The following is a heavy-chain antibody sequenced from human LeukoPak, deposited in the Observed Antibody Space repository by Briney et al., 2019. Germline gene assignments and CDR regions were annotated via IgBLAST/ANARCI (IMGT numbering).Heavy chain of an antibody. V-gene: IGHV4-39*07. CDR3: ARDPTVLDYYGMDV. D-gene: IGHD6-6*01. CDR1: GGSISSSSYY. Sequence: PSETLSLTCTVSGGSISSSSYYWGWIRQPPGKGLEWIGEINHSGSTNYNPSLKSRVTISVDTSKNQFSLKLSSVTAADTAVYYCARDPTVLDYYGMDVWGQGTTVTVSS. J-gene: IGHJ6*02. CDR2: INHSGST.